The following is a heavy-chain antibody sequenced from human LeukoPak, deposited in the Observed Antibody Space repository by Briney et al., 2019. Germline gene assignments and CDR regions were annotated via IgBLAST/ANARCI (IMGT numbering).Heavy chain of an antibody. CDR1: GFTFDDYA. V-gene: IGHV3-9*01. D-gene: IGHD2-8*01. CDR3: AKEGIGYCTNGVCYKSPYYYYGMDV. CDR2: ISWNSGSI. J-gene: IGHJ6*02. Sequence: PGGSLRLSCEASGFTFDDYAMHWVRQAPGKGLEWVSGISWNSGSIGYADSVRGRITISRDNAKNSLYLQMNSLGVEDTALYYCAKEGIGYCTNGVCYKSPYYYYGMDVWGQGTTVTVSS.